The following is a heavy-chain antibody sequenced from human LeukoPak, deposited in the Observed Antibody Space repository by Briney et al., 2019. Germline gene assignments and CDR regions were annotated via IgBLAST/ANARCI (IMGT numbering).Heavy chain of an antibody. D-gene: IGHD1-26*01. CDR2: MNPNSGNT. CDR1: GYTFTSYG. CDR3: ARRFYSGSYFSQAMGY. V-gene: IGHV1-8*03. Sequence: ASVKVSCKASGYTFTSYGIGWVRQAPGQGLEWMGWMNPNSGNTGYAQKFQGRVTITRNTSISTAYMELSSLRSEDTAVYYCARRFYSGSYFSQAMGYWGQGTLVTVSS. J-gene: IGHJ4*02.